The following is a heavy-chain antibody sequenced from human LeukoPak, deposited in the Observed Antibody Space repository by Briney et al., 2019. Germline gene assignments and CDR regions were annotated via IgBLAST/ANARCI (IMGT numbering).Heavy chain of an antibody. D-gene: IGHD6-13*01. CDR1: GFTFSTYW. J-gene: IGHJ4*02. V-gene: IGHV3-7*01. Sequence: GGSLRLSCAVSGFTFSTYWMTWVRQAPGKGLEWVANIREDGSVRYNVDSVKGRFTISRDNAENSLYLQMNSLRAEDTAVYYCARDPGISAAGTVGYFDYWGQGTLVTVPS. CDR3: ARDPGISAAGTVGYFDY. CDR2: IREDGSVR.